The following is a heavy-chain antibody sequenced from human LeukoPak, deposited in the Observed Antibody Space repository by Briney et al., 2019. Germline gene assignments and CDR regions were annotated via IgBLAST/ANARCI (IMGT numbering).Heavy chain of an antibody. V-gene: IGHV3-74*01. D-gene: IGHD2-15*01. Sequence: GGSLRLSCAASGFTFTTYWMHWVRQAPGKGLEWVSRIKGDEMTTNYADSVEGRFTISRDNAKNTVYLEINSLRAEDTAVYYCVRGGPSTWSWGQGTLVTVSS. CDR2: IKGDEMTT. CDR3: VRGGPSTWS. J-gene: IGHJ5*02. CDR1: GFTFTTYW.